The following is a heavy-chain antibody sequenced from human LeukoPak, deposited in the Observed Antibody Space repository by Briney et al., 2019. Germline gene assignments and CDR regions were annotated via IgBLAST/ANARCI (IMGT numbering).Heavy chain of an antibody. J-gene: IGHJ4*02. Sequence: PSETLSLTCTVSGGSISSYYWSWIRQPPGKGLEWIGYIYYSGSTNYNPSLKSRVTISVDTSKNQFSLKLSSVTAADTAVYYCARMYYYGSGSDYWGRGILVTVSS. D-gene: IGHD3-10*01. V-gene: IGHV4-59*01. CDR3: ARMYYYGSGSDY. CDR2: IYYSGST. CDR1: GGSISSYY.